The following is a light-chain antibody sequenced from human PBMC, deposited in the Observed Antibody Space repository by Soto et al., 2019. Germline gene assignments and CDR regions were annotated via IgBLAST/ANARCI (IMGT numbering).Light chain of an antibody. CDR3: SSYTSGSTLVV. V-gene: IGLV2-14*01. Sequence: QSALTKPASVSGSPGQSITISCTGTSSDVGGYNYVSWYQQHPGKAPKLMIYEVSNRPSEVSNRFSGSKSGNTASLTISGLQAEDEGNYYCSSYTSGSTLVVFGGGTKVTVL. J-gene: IGLJ2*01. CDR2: EVS. CDR1: SSDVGGYNY.